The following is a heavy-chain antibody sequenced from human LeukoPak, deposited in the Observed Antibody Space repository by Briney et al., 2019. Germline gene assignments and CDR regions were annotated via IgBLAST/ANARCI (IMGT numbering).Heavy chain of an antibody. D-gene: IGHD4-17*01. CDR1: GYTLTELS. CDR3: ATGPYGPRGSVWFDP. Sequence: ASVKVSCKVSGYTLTELSMHWVRQAPGKGLEWMGGFDPEDGETIYAQNFQGRVTMTEDTSTDTAYMELSSLRSEDTAVYYCATGPYGPRGSVWFDPWGQGTLVTVSS. J-gene: IGHJ5*02. V-gene: IGHV1-24*01. CDR2: FDPEDGET.